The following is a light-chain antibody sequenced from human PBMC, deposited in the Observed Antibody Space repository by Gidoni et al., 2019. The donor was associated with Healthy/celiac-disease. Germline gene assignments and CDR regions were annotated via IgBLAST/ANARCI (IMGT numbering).Light chain of an antibody. V-gene: IGKV3-20*01. CDR3: QQYGSSSPLT. Sequence: EIVLTQSPGTLSLSPGERATLSCRASQSVSSCYLAWYQQKPGQAPRLLIYGASSRATGIPDRFSGSGSGTDFTLTISRLEPEDFAVYYCQQYGSSSPLTFGGGTKVEIK. CDR1: QSVSSCY. CDR2: GAS. J-gene: IGKJ4*01.